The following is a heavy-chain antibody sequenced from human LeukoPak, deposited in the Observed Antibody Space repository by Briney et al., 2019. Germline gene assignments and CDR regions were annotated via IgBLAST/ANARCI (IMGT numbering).Heavy chain of an antibody. CDR2: IGTAGDT. Sequence: GGSLRLSCAASGFTFSSYDMHWFRQATGKGLEWVSTIGTAGDTYYPGSVKGRFTISSENAKNSLYLQMNSLRAGDTAVYYCARGAEGRSSTYGMDVWGQGTTVTVSS. D-gene: IGHD2-15*01. CDR3: ARGAEGRSSTYGMDV. V-gene: IGHV3-13*01. CDR1: GFTFSSYD. J-gene: IGHJ6*02.